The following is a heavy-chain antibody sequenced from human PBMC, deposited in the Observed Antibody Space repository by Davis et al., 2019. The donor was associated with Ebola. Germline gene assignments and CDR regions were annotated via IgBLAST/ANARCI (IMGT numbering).Heavy chain of an antibody. D-gene: IGHD5-24*01. Sequence: SETLSLTCAVYGGSFSGYYWSWIRQPPGKGLEWIGEINHSGSTNYNPSLKSRVTISVDTSKNQFSLKLSSVTAADTAVYYCAREGYNYLAWFDPWGQGTLVTVSS. J-gene: IGHJ5*02. V-gene: IGHV4-34*01. CDR3: AREGYNYLAWFDP. CDR2: INHSGST. CDR1: GGSFSGYY.